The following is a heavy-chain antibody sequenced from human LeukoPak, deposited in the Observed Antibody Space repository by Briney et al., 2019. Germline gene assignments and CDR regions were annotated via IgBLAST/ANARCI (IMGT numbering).Heavy chain of an antibody. V-gene: IGHV1-2*02. CDR1: GYTFTGYY. J-gene: IGHJ4*02. Sequence: GASVKVSCKASGYTFTGYYMHWVRQAPGQGLEWMGWINPNSGGTNYAQKFQGRVTTTRDTSISTAYMELSRLRSDDTAVYYCARGARTSSTSCFYYWGQGTLVTVSS. CDR2: INPNSGGT. D-gene: IGHD2-2*01. CDR3: ARGARTSSTSCFYY.